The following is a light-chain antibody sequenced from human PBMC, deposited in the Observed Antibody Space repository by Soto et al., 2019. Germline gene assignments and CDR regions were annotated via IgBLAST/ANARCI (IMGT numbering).Light chain of an antibody. V-gene: IGKV1-5*01. CDR1: QSISSW. CDR3: QHYNSYPLT. J-gene: IGKJ3*01. Sequence: DIQMTQSPSTLSASVGDRVTLTCRASQSISSWLAWYQQKPGEAPKLLIYDASSLASGVPSRFSGSGSGTEFTLTSSSLPPDDSATYYCQHYNSYPLTFGPGTKVDIK. CDR2: DAS.